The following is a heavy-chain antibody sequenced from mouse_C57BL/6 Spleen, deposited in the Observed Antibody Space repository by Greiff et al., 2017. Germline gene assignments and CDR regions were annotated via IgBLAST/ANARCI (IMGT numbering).Heavy chain of an antibody. CDR2: IYPGSGST. CDR3: ARGRPSEYWYFDV. J-gene: IGHJ1*03. Sequence: QVQLQQPGAELVKPGASVKMSCKATGYTFTSYWITWVKQRPGQGLEWIGDIYPGSGSTNYNEKFKSKATLTVDTSSSTAYMQLSSLTAEDSAVYYCARGRPSEYWYFDVWGTGTTVTVSS. CDR1: GYTFTSYW. V-gene: IGHV1-55*01.